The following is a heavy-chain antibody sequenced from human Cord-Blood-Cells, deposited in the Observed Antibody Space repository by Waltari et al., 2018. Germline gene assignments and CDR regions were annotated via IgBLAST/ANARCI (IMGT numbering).Heavy chain of an antibody. Sequence: KKPGSSVKVSCKASGGTFSSYAISWVRQAPGQGLEWMGGIIPIFGTANYAQKFQGRVTITADESTSTAYMELSSLRSEDTAVYYCATGLGSRGIAAAGDAFDIWGQGTMVTVSS. CDR1: GGTFSSYA. CDR2: IIPIFGTA. V-gene: IGHV1-69*01. CDR3: ATGLGSRGIAAAGDAFDI. D-gene: IGHD6-13*01. J-gene: IGHJ3*02.